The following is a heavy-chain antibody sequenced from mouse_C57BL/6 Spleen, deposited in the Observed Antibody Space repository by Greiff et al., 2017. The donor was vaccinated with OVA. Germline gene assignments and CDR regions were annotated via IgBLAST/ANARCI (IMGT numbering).Heavy chain of an antibody. D-gene: IGHD4-1*01. CDR2: IYPGDGDT. J-gene: IGHJ4*01. Sequence: QVHVKQSGAELVKPGASVKISCNASGYAFSSYWMNWVKQRPGKGLEWIGQIYPGDGDTNYNGKFKGKATLTADKSSSTAYMQLSSLTSEDSAVFFCAGRGGTYYAMDYWGQGTSVTVSS. CDR3: AGRGGTYYAMDY. CDR1: GYAFSSYW. V-gene: IGHV1-80*01.